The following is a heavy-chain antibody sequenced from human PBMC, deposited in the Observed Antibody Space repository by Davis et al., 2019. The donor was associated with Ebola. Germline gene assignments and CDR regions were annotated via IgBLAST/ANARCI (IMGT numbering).Heavy chain of an antibody. CDR3: ARDSTVTTSYAFDI. CDR2: ISAYNGNT. V-gene: IGHV1-18*01. D-gene: IGHD4-17*01. J-gene: IGHJ3*02. Sequence: ASVKVSCKASGYTFTSYGISWVRQAPGQGLEWMGWISAYNGNTNYAQKLQGRVTMTTDTSTSTAYMELSSLRSEDTAVYYCARDSTVTTSYAFDIWGQGTMVTVSS. CDR1: GYTFTSYG.